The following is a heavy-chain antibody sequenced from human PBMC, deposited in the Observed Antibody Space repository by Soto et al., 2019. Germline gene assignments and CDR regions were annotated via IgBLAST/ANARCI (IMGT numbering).Heavy chain of an antibody. CDR3: ARAGQWLVRYYYYGMDV. Sequence: HPGGSLRLSCAASGFTFSSYEMNWVRQAPGKGLEWVSYISSSGSTIYYADSVKGRFTISRDNAKNSLYLQMNSLRAEDTAVYYCARAGQWLVRYYYYGMDVWGQGTTVTVSS. J-gene: IGHJ6*02. CDR1: GFTFSSYE. V-gene: IGHV3-48*03. D-gene: IGHD6-19*01. CDR2: ISSSGSTI.